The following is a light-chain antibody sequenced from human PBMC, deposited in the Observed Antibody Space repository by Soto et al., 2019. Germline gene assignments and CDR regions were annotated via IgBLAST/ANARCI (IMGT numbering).Light chain of an antibody. V-gene: IGKV3D-15*01. Sequence: EIVMTQSPATLSVSPGERITLTCRASQSVNSNLAWYQQKPGQAPRHLIYGVSTRATDIPARFSGSGSGTEFTLTISNLQSEDFAVYYCQQYNNWPFTFGQGAKLEMK. CDR1: QSVNSN. J-gene: IGKJ2*01. CDR2: GVS. CDR3: QQYNNWPFT.